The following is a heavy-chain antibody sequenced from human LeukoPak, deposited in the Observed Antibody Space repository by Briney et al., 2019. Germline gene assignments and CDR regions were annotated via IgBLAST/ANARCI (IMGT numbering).Heavy chain of an antibody. D-gene: IGHD2-15*01. CDR3: AREYCSGGSCYSDY. J-gene: IGHJ4*02. CDR2: ISSSGSTI. V-gene: IGHV3-11*01. CDR1: GFTFSDYY. Sequence: GGSLRLSCAASGFTFSDYYMSWIRQAPGKGLEWVSYISSSGSTIYYADSVKGRFIISRDNAKNSLYLQMNSLRAEDTAVYYCAREYCSGGSCYSDYWGQGTLVTVSS.